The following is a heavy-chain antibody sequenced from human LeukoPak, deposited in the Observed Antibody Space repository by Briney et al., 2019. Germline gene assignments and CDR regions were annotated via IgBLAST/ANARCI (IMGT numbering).Heavy chain of an antibody. Sequence: SQTLSLTCAISGDSVSSNSATWTWIRQSPSRGLEWLGRTYYRSKWYNDYAVSVKSRIVINPDTSKNRFSLQLNSVTPEDTAVYYCARGSSSNSWYFDYWGQGTLVTVSS. J-gene: IGHJ4*02. V-gene: IGHV6-1*01. D-gene: IGHD6-13*01. CDR2: TYYRSKWYN. CDR1: GDSVSSNSAT. CDR3: ARGSSSNSWYFDY.